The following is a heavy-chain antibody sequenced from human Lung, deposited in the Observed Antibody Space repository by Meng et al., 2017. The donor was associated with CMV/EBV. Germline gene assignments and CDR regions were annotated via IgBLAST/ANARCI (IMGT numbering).Heavy chain of an antibody. CDR2: INQDGSQK. J-gene: IGHJ6*02. CDR3: ARVAAAGRGMDV. D-gene: IGHD6-13*01. CDR1: GFTFSSHW. V-gene: IGHV3-7*04. Sequence: GGSXRLXCAASGFTFSSHWMTWVRQAPGKGLEWVANINQDGSQKNYVDSVKGRFTISRDNAKNSLFLQMNSLRAEDTAVYYCARVAAAGRGMDVWGQGTMVTVSS.